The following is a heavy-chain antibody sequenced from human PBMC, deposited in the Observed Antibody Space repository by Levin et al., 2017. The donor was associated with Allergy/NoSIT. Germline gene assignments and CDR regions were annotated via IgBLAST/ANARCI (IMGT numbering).Heavy chain of an antibody. J-gene: IGHJ6*02. V-gene: IGHV3-30*18. D-gene: IGHD5-18*01. CDR1: EFTFSNYG. Sequence: GESLKISCAASEFTFSNYGMHWVRQAPGKGLEWVAVISYDGSNKYYADSVKGRFTISRDNSNNTLYLQMNSLRAEDTAVYYCAKARLRGYNYGYRSYYYYAMDVWGQGTTVTVSS. CDR3: AKARLRGYNYGYRSYYYYAMDV. CDR2: ISYDGSNK.